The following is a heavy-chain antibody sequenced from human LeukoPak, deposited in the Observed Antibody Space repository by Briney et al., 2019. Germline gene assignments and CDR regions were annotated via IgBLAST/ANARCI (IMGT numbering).Heavy chain of an antibody. CDR2: INHSGST. Sequence: SETLSLTCAVYGGSFSGYYWSWIRQPPGKGLEWIGEINHSGSTNYNPSLKSRVTISVDTSKNQFSLKLSSVTAADTAAYYCARGRRCSSTSCSVPYYYYYMDVWGKGTTVTVSS. CDR1: GGSFSGYY. V-gene: IGHV4-34*01. J-gene: IGHJ6*03. D-gene: IGHD2-2*01. CDR3: ARGRRCSSTSCSVPYYYYYMDV.